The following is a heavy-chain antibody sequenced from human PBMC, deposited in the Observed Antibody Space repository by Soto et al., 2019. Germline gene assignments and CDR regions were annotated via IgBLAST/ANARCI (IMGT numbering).Heavy chain of an antibody. D-gene: IGHD6-13*01. Sequence: GGSLRLSCAASGFTVSSNYMSWVRQAPGKGLEWVSIIYSGGSTYYADSVKGRFTISRDNSKNTLYLQMNTLRAEDTAVYYCTRDSQSSSRLDPYAFDIWGQGTMVTVSS. J-gene: IGHJ3*02. V-gene: IGHV3-66*01. CDR2: IYSGGST. CDR1: GFTVSSNY. CDR3: TRDSQSSSRLDPYAFDI.